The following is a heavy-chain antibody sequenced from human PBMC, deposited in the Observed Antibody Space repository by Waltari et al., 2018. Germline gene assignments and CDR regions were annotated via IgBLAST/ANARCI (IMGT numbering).Heavy chain of an antibody. J-gene: IGHJ4*02. V-gene: IGHV4-59*08. CDR2: IFYNGNT. Sequence: QVQLQESGPGLVKPSEPLSLTCTVSGGPISTYYWSWIRQPPGKGLEWIGYIFYNGNTNYNPSLKSRVTIELDTAKNRFSLKLDSVTSADTAIYYCARSFSGTTIDFWGQGALVTVSS. CDR3: ARSFSGTTIDF. CDR1: GGPISTYY. D-gene: IGHD1-1*01.